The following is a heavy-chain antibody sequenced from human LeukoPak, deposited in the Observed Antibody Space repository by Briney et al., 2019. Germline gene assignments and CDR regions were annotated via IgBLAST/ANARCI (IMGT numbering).Heavy chain of an antibody. CDR2: ISSSGSTI. J-gene: IGHJ4*02. CDR3: SYSSSWEPVDY. Sequence: GGSLRLSCAASGFTFSDYYMSWIRQAPGKGLEWVSYISSSGSTIYYADSVKGRFTISRDNAKNSLYLQMNSLRAGDTAVYYCSYSSSWEPVDYWGQGTLVTVSS. V-gene: IGHV3-11*04. CDR1: GFTFSDYY. D-gene: IGHD6-13*01.